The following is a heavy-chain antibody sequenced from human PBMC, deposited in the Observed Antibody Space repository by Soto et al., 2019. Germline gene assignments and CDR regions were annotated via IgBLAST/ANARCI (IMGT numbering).Heavy chain of an antibody. Sequence: QVQLLESGPGLVKPSQTLSLSCTVSGGSISSTAYYWSWIRQHPGKGLEWIGYISHSGSTYYTPSLKSRVIISADTSKNQFSLNLTSVSAADTAVYYCAREYTYGSNFFDCWGQGALVTVSS. CDR1: GGSISSTAYY. CDR2: ISHSGST. D-gene: IGHD5-18*01. V-gene: IGHV4-31*03. CDR3: AREYTYGSNFFDC. J-gene: IGHJ4*02.